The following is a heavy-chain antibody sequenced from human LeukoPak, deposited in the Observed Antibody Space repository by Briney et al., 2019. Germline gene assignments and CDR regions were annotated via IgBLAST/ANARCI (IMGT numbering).Heavy chain of an antibody. D-gene: IGHD3-16*01. V-gene: IGHV1-69*05. CDR3: ARANGETPGLGDY. Sequence: SVKVSCKASGGTFSSYAITWVRQAPGQGLEWMGGIIPIFGTANYAQKLQGRVTITTDESTSTAYMELSSLRSEDTAVYYCARANGETPGLGDYWGQGTLVTVSS. CDR1: GGTFSSYA. J-gene: IGHJ4*02. CDR2: IIPIFGTA.